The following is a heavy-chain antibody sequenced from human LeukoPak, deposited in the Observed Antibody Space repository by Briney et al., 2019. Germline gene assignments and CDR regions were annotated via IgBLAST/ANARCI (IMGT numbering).Heavy chain of an antibody. D-gene: IGHD4-17*01. Sequence: GGSLRLSCAASGFTFSSYSMNWVRQAPGKGLEWVSSISSSSSYIYYADSVKGRFTISRDNSKNTLYLQMNSLRAEDTAVYYCAKDLYGDYTPLGYWGQGTLVTVSS. CDR3: AKDLYGDYTPLGY. V-gene: IGHV3-21*04. CDR2: ISSSSSYI. J-gene: IGHJ4*02. CDR1: GFTFSSYS.